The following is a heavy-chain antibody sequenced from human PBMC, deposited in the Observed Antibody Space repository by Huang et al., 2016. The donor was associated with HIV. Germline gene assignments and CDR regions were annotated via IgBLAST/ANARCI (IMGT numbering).Heavy chain of an antibody. CDR1: EYTLTELS. D-gene: IGHD3-9*01. CDR3: ATGFDVFFDF. V-gene: IGHV1-24*01. CDR2: FDPEIGET. Sequence: QVQLVQSRAEVKKPGASVKVSCKVSEYTLTELSIHWVRQPPGKGLEWMGGFDPEIGETSYAQKFQGRVTMTEDTSTETAFMELSGLRPGDTAVYYCATGFDVFFDFWGQGTLVTVSS. J-gene: IGHJ4*02.